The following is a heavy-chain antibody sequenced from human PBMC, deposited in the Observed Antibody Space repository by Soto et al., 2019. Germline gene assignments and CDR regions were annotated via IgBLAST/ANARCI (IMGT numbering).Heavy chain of an antibody. J-gene: IGHJ6*02. CDR2: IYYSGST. V-gene: IGHV4-59*11. Sequence: SETLSLTCTVSGGSISSHYWSWIRQPPGKGLEWIGYIYYSGSTNYNPSLKSRVTISVDTPKHQFSLKLSSVTAADTARHDCARVNNRSDYVFGSGNYTGRYYYGMDVWGQGTTVTASS. CDR3: ARVNNRSDYVFGSGNYTGRYYYGMDV. D-gene: IGHD3-3*01. CDR1: GGSISSHY.